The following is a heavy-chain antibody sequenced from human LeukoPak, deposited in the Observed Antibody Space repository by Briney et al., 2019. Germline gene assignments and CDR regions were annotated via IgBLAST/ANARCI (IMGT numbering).Heavy chain of an antibody. J-gene: IGHJ6*03. D-gene: IGHD2-15*01. Sequence: SETLSLICTVSAGSISDYYWSWIRQPPGKGLEWIGCIHYSGTTKYNPSLKSRVIISVDTSKNQFSLKLSSVTAADTAVYYCARLLRGYYNYMDVWGKGTTVTVSS. CDR1: AGSISDYY. CDR2: IHYSGTT. V-gene: IGHV4-59*01. CDR3: ARLLRGYYNYMDV.